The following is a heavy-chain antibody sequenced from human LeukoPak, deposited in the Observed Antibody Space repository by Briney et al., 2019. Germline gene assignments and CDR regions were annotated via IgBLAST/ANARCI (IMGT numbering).Heavy chain of an antibody. V-gene: IGHV3-11*04. D-gene: IGHD1-26*01. CDR3: ARDRSAVPGGSYNDY. CDR1: GFTFSDYY. Sequence: PGGSLRLSCAASGFTFSDYYMSWIRQAPGKGLEWVSYISSSGSTIYYADSVKGRFTISRDNSKNTLYLQMNSLRAEDTAVYYCARDRSAVPGGSYNDYWGQGTLVTVSS. CDR2: ISSSGSTI. J-gene: IGHJ4*02.